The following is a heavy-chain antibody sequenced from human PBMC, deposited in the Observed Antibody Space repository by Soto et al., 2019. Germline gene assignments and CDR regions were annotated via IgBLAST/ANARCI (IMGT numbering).Heavy chain of an antibody. CDR3: ATPQPRIAAAGRNYYYGMDV. D-gene: IGHD6-13*01. J-gene: IGHJ6*02. Sequence: QVQLQQWGAGLLKPSETLSLTCAVYGGSFSGYYWSWIRQPPGKGLEWIGEINHSGSTNYNPSLKSRVTISVDTSKNQFSLKLSSVTAADTAVYYCATPQPRIAAAGRNYYYGMDVWGQGTTVTVSS. CDR2: INHSGST. V-gene: IGHV4-34*01. CDR1: GGSFSGYY.